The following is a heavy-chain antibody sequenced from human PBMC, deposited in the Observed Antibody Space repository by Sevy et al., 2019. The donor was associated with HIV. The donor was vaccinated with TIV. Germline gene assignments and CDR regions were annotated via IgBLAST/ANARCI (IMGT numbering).Heavy chain of an antibody. CDR3: AAGVGASDFDY. D-gene: IGHD1-26*01. V-gene: IGHV3-15*01. J-gene: IGHJ4*02. Sequence: GESLKISCVASGFTFNKAWMSWVRQAPGKGLEWVGRIKSKTDGATRDLAAPVKGRIIISRDDSKNTLYLQISNLKIEDTGVYFCAAGVGASDFDYWGQGTLVTVSS. CDR1: GFTFNKAW. CDR2: IKSKTDGATR.